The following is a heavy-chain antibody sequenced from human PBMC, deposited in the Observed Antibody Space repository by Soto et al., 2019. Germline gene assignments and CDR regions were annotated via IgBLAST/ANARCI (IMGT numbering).Heavy chain of an antibody. V-gene: IGHV4-59*01. D-gene: IGHD6-25*01. CDR3: ARDQLSSGLYVWFDP. J-gene: IGHJ5*02. Sequence: HVQLQESGPGLVKPSETLSLTCTVSGGSISTYYWSWIRQPPGKGLEWIGYIYYDGSTSYNPSLRSLVTISGDTSKNQFSLILSSVTSVDTAVYYCARDQLSSGLYVWFDPWGQGTLVTVSS. CDR1: GGSISTYY. CDR2: IYYDGST.